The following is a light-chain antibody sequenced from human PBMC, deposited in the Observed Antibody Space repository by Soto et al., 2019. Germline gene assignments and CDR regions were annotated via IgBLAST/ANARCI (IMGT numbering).Light chain of an antibody. CDR1: SSDIGTYNY. J-gene: IGLJ1*01. Sequence: QSALTQPASVSGSPGQSITISCTGTSSDIGTYNYVSWYQQHPGQAPKLMIYDVSNRPSGVSDRFSGSKSGNTASLTISGLPAEDEADYYCYSCSRSSGTRYVFGTGTKVTVL. V-gene: IGLV2-14*03. CDR3: YSCSRSSGTRYV. CDR2: DVS.